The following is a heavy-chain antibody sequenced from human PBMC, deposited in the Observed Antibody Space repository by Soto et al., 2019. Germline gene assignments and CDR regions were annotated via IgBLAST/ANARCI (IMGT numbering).Heavy chain of an antibody. CDR2: IIPILGIA. CDR3: ARSPSTVAGTEGYP. CDR1: GGTFSSYT. D-gene: IGHD6-19*01. V-gene: IGHV1-69*02. Sequence: QVQLVQSGAEVKKPGSSVKVSCKASGGTFSSYTISWVRQAPGQGLEWMGRIIPILGIANYAQKFQVRVTITADKSTSTAYMELSSLRSEDTAVYYCARSPSTVAGTEGYPWGQGTLVTVSS. J-gene: IGHJ5*02.